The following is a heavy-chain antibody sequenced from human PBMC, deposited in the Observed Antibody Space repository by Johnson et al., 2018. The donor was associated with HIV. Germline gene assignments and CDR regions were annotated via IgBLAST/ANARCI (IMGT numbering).Heavy chain of an antibody. CDR2: INQDGSEN. J-gene: IGHJ3*02. D-gene: IGHD2-2*01. CDR3: AKVVRRDLDAFDI. Sequence: VQLVESGGGLVQPGGSLRLSCAASGLTFSSYWMSWVRQAPGTGLQWVANINQDGSENYYVDSVKGRCTISRDNARNSLYLQMNSLRAEDTALYYCAKVVRRDLDAFDIWGQGTMVTVSS. V-gene: IGHV3-7*03. CDR1: GLTFSSYW.